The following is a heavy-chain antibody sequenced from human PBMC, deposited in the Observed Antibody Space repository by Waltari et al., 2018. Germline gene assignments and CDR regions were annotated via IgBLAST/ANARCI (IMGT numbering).Heavy chain of an antibody. CDR3: ARDGEPYFNENWFDP. V-gene: IGHV4-38-2*02. CDR1: GYSISSDFY. Sequence: QVQLQESGPGLVKPSETLSLTCAVSGYSISSDFYWGWIRQPPGKGLEWIGSMSQSGGTYYNPSLESRVTILLDTSKNQFSLKVRSVTAADTAVYYCARDGEPYFNENWFDPWGQGTLVTVSS. D-gene: IGHD7-27*01. CDR2: MSQSGGT. J-gene: IGHJ5*02.